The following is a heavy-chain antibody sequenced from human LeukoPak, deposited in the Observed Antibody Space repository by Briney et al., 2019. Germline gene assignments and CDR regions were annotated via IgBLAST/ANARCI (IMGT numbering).Heavy chain of an antibody. CDR1: GFTFSSYS. CDR3: ATDLTG. V-gene: IGHV3-21*01. CDR2: ISSSSSYI. Sequence: GGSLRLSCAASGFTFSSYSMNWVRQAPGKGLEWGSSISSSSSYIYYAESVKGRFTISRDNAKNSLYLQMNSLRAEDTAVYYCATDLTGWGQGTLVTVSS. J-gene: IGHJ4*02.